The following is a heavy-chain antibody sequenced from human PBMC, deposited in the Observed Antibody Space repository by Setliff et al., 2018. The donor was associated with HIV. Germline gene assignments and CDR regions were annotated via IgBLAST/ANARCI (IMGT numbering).Heavy chain of an antibody. Sequence: SETLSRTCAVYGGSFAASHWSWIRQSPGKGLEWIGEISHSGDTKYKPSLKGRVTISIDTSKKQFSLRLKSVTAADTAVYYCATDHVTMAGTRFDFWGQGTLVTVS. CDR3: ATDHVTMAGTRFDF. J-gene: IGHJ4*02. V-gene: IGHV4-34*01. CDR1: GGSFAASH. D-gene: IGHD1-1*01. CDR2: ISHSGDT.